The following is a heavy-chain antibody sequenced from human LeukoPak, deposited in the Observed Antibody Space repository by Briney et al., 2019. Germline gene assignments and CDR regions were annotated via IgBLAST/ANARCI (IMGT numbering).Heavy chain of an antibody. J-gene: IGHJ4*02. V-gene: IGHV3-7*03. CDR1: GFTFSNYW. CDR3: AKDPQVYSSSWYFDY. CDR2: IKVDGSET. Sequence: GGSLRLSCAASGFTFSNYWMTWVRQAPGKGLEWVANIKVDGSETHYVDSVEGRFTISRDNSKNTLYLQMNSLRAEDTAVYYCAKDPQVYSSSWYFDYWGQGTLVTVSS. D-gene: IGHD6-13*01.